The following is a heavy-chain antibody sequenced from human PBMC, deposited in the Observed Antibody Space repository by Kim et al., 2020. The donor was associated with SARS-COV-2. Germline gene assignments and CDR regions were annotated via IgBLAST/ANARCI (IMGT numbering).Heavy chain of an antibody. Sequence: ASVKVSCKASGYTFTSYGISWVRQAPGQGLEWMGWISAYNGNTNYAQKLQGRVTMTTDTSTSTAYMELRSLRSDDTAVYYCARDAGGDYVGAASIDYWGQGTLVTVSS. J-gene: IGHJ4*02. CDR3: ARDAGGDYVGAASIDY. V-gene: IGHV1-18*01. CDR1: GYTFTSYG. D-gene: IGHD1-26*01. CDR2: ISAYNGNT.